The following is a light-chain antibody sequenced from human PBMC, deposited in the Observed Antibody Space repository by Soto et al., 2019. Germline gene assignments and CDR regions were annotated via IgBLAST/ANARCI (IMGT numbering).Light chain of an antibody. Sequence: QSVLTQPPSASGTPGQRVTISCSGSSSNIGSNTVNWYQQLPGTAPKLLTHSNNQRPSGVPDRFSDSKSGTSASLAISGLQSEDEADYYCAAWDDSLNGVVFGGGTQLTVL. CDR1: SSNIGSNT. V-gene: IGLV1-44*01. CDR3: AAWDDSLNGVV. CDR2: SNN. J-gene: IGLJ2*01.